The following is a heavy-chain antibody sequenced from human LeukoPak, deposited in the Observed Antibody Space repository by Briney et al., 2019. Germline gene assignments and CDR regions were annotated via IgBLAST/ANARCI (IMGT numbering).Heavy chain of an antibody. CDR1: GGSISSGGDY. CDR2: ISYSGST. CDR3: ARGLYSIVEY. V-gene: IGHV4-31*01. Sequence: SETLSLTCNVSGGSISSGGDYWNWIRQNPGKGLEWIGYISYSGSTYYNPSLKSQVTISVETSKNQFSLKLRSATAADTAVYYCARGLYSIVEYWGQGTLVTVSS. J-gene: IGHJ4*02. D-gene: IGHD6-6*01.